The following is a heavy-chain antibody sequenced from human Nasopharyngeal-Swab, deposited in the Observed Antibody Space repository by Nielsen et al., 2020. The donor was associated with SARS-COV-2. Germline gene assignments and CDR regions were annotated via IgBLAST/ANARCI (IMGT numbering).Heavy chain of an antibody. CDR2: INGGESTT. CDR3: ARGDIFWRNAFDI. Sequence: GGSLRLSCAASGFTFSTYWMHWVRQAPGKGLVWVSRINGGESTTNYADSVTGRFTISRDNAKNTLFLQMNSLRVEDTAVYYCARGDIFWRNAFDIWGRGTMVTVSS. V-gene: IGHV3-74*01. CDR1: GFTFSTYW. J-gene: IGHJ3*02.